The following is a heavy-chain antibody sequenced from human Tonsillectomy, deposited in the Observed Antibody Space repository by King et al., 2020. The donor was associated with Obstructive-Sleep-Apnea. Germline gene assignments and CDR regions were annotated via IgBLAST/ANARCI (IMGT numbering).Heavy chain of an antibody. CDR3: AKDLKWDRSAEYFQE. J-gene: IGHJ1*01. D-gene: IGHD1-26*01. Sequence: VKLVESGGGLVQPGGSLRLSCAASGFPFSSYAMAWVRQAPGKGLQWVSSISGSGDSTHYADSVKGRFTISRDNFRNTLYLQMNSLRVEDTAVYFCAKDLKWDRSAEYFQEWGQGTLVTVSS. CDR2: ISGSGDST. V-gene: IGHV3-23*04. CDR1: GFPFSSYA.